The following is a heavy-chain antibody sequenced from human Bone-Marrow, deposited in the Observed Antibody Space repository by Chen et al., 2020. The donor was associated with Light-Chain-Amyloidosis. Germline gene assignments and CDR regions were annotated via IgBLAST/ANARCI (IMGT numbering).Heavy chain of an antibody. Sequence: EVQLVESGGGLLQRGGSLRLSCAASGFAFSRYAMSWGRQAPGTRLEWCSTVSDRGGRRYDGDSVKGRHNMSRDNSNNAVYLQMNSLRDEETAVYYCAKEISYDDIWPGYPANAYEIWGQGTMVTGSS. CDR1: GFAFSRYA. J-gene: IGHJ3*02. V-gene: IGHV3-23*04. CDR3: AKEISYDDIWPGYPANAYEI. D-gene: IGHD3-9*01. CDR2: VSDRGGRR.